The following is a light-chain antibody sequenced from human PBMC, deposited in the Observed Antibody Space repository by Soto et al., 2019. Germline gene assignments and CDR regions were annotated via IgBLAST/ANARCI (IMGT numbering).Light chain of an antibody. CDR3: QQYNFYGT. J-gene: IGKJ1*01. V-gene: IGKV1-5*03. CDR2: KAS. Sequence: DIQMTQSPSTLSASVGDSVTLTCRASQSVGNRLAWYQQKPGKAPKLLIYKASSLQSGVPSRFSGSGSETEFTLTILSLQPDDFATYFCQQYNFYGTFGQGTKVDVK. CDR1: QSVGNR.